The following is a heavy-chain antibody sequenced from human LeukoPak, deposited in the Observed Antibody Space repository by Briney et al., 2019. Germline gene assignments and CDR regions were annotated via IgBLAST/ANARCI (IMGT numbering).Heavy chain of an antibody. CDR3: AKDPENGDDYEDAFDI. Sequence: GGSLRLSCTASGFSFSGHWMHWARQLPGKGLVWVSRISPTGSTTSYADSVKGRFTVSRDNAKNTLYLQVNNLRAEDTAVYYCAKDPENGDDYEDAFDIWGQGTMVTVSS. V-gene: IGHV3-74*01. D-gene: IGHD4-17*01. CDR1: GFSFSGHW. J-gene: IGHJ3*02. CDR2: ISPTGSTT.